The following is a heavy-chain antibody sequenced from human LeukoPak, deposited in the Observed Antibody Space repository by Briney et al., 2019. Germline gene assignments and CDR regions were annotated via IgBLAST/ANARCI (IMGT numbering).Heavy chain of an antibody. V-gene: IGHV1-8*02. Sequence: ASVKVSCKASGYTFTSYDINWVRQATGQGLEWMGWMNPNSGNTGYAQKFQGRVTMTRNTSISTAYMELSSLRSEDTAVYYCARGFLRLGELSSSDAFDIWGQGTMVTVSS. D-gene: IGHD3-16*02. CDR1: GYTFTSYD. J-gene: IGHJ3*02. CDR3: ARGFLRLGELSSSDAFDI. CDR2: MNPNSGNT.